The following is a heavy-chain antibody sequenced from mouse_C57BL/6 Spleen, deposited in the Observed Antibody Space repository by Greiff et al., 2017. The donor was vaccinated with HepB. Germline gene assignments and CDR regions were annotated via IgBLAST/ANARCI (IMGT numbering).Heavy chain of an antibody. CDR2: IYPRDGST. D-gene: IGHD2-4*01. Sequence: VKLQESDAELVKPGASVKISCKVSGYTFTDHTIHWMKQRPEQGLEWIGYIYPRDGSTKYNEKFKGKATLTADKSSSTAYMQLNSLTSEDSAVYFCARWVYYDYDAAYYFDYWGQGTTLTVSS. V-gene: IGHV1-78*01. CDR3: ARWVYYDYDAAYYFDY. CDR1: GYTFTDHT. J-gene: IGHJ2*01.